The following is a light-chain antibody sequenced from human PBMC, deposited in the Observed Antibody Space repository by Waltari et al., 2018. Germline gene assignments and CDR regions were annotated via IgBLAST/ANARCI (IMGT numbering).Light chain of an antibody. Sequence: EIVMTQSPATLSLSPGETATLSCRASQSVGSYLAWYQQQPGQAPKLLVHSAYFRATGIPDRFSGSGSRTDFTLTISSLEPEDVGVYHCQQYNDLPVTFGQGTKVEIK. CDR2: SAY. V-gene: IGKV3D-15*01. CDR1: QSVGSY. J-gene: IGKJ1*01. CDR3: QQYNDLPVT.